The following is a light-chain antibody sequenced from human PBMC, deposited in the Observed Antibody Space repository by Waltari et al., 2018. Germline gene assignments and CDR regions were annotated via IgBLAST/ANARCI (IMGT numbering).Light chain of an antibody. V-gene: IGLV2-23*02. CDR2: EVN. CDR1: SSDVGYYNV. CDR3: CSYAGVNTFL. Sequence: HSALTQPASVSGSPGQSITITCTGTSSDVGYYNVVSWYQQHPGTAPHLIISEVNQRPLGISSRFSGSKSGNTASLTISGLQPEDEAEYYCCSYAGVNTFLFGGGTKVTVL. J-gene: IGLJ2*01.